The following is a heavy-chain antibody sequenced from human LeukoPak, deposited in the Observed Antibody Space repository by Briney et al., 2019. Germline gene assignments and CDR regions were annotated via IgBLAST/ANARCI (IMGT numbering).Heavy chain of an antibody. CDR2: IIPIFGTA. V-gene: IGHV1-69*05. Sequence: ASVKVSCKASGGTFSSYAISWVRQAPGQGLEWMGGIIPIFGTANYAQKFQGRVTITTDESTSTAYMELSSLRSEDTAVYYCARGYVDINYYCMDVWGKGTTVTISS. J-gene: IGHJ6*03. CDR3: ARGYVDINYYCMDV. D-gene: IGHD5-12*01. CDR1: GGTFSSYA.